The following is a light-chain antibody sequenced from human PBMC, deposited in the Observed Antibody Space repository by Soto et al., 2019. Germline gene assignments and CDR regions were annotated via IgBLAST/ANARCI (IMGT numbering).Light chain of an antibody. CDR3: SSYTSSNTLV. CDR2: EVS. J-gene: IGLJ1*01. V-gene: IGLV2-14*01. Sequence: QSVLTQPASVSGSPGQSITISCTGTSSNVGGYHYVSWYQQHPGKAPKLMIYEVSNRPSGVSNRFSGSKSGNTASLTISGLQPEDETDYYCSSYTSSNTLVFGTGTKVT. CDR1: SSNVGGYHY.